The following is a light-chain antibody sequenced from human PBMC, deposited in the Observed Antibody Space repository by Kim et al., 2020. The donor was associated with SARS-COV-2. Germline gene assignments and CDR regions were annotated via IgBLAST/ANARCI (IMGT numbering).Light chain of an antibody. J-gene: IGKJ4*01. CDR3: QQQDNRHSLT. CDR2: DAS. CDR1: QSGSNY. Sequence: EIVLTQSPAPLSLSPGEEATLSCSASQSGSNYLAWYQQKPGQAPRLLISDASNRATGIPARFSGSGSGTDFTLTISSLEPEDVAVYYYQQQDNRHSLTFGGGTKVEIK. V-gene: IGKV3-11*01.